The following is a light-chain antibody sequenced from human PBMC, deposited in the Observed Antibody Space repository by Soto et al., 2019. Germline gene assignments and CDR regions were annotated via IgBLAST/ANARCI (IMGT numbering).Light chain of an antibody. J-gene: IGKJ2*01. V-gene: IGKV3-20*01. CDR2: GAS. CDR3: QQYCSSPRMYT. CDR1: QSVSSSY. Sequence: EIVLTQSPGTLSLSPGERATLSCRASQSVSSSYLAWYQQKPGQAPRLLIYGASSRATGIPDRFSGSGSGTDFTLTISRLEPEDFAVYYCQQYCSSPRMYTVGQGTKLEIK.